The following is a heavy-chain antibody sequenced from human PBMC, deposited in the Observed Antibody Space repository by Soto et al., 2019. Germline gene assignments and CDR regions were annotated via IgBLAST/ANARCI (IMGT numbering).Heavy chain of an antibody. CDR1: GFTFSSYS. CDR2: ISSSSSYI. J-gene: IGHJ6*02. CDR3: ARVRTAMAPWYGMDV. V-gene: IGHV3-21*01. Sequence: EVQLVESGGGLVKPGGSLRLSCAASGFTFSSYSMNWVRQAPGKGLEWVSSISSSSSYIYYPDSVKGRFTISRDNAKNSLYLQMNSLRAEDTAVYYCARVRTAMAPWYGMDVWGQGTTVTVSS. D-gene: IGHD5-18*01.